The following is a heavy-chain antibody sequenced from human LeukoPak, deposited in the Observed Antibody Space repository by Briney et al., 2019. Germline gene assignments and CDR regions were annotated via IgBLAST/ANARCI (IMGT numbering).Heavy chain of an antibody. CDR1: GGTFSSYA. CDR2: IIPILGIA. J-gene: IGHJ6*02. Sequence: GASVKVSCKASGGTFSSYAISWVRQAPGQGLEWMGKIIPILGIANYAQKFQGRVTITADKSTSTAYMELSSLRSEDTAVYYCARAGDILTGYYGRFPYYGMDVWGQGTTVTVSS. CDR3: ARAGDILTGYYGRFPYYGMDV. V-gene: IGHV1-69*04. D-gene: IGHD3-9*01.